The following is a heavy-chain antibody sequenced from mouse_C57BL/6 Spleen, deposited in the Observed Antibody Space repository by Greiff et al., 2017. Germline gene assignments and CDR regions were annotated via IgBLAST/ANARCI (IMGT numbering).Heavy chain of an antibody. J-gene: IGHJ2*01. CDR3: ARRDYDERDFDY. Sequence: VQLQQSGPELVKPGASVKIPCKASGYTFTDYNLDWVKQSHGKSLEWIGDINPNNGGTIYNQKFKGKATLTVDKSSSTAYMELRSLTSEDTAVYYCARRDYDERDFDYWGQGTTLTVSS. V-gene: IGHV1-18*01. D-gene: IGHD2-4*01. CDR2: INPNNGGT. CDR1: GYTFTDYN.